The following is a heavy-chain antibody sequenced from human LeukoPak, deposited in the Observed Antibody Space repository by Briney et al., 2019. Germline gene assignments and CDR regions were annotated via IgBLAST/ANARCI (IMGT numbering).Heavy chain of an antibody. Sequence: GGSLRLSCAASGFTFSSYAMSWVRQAPGKGLERVSAISGSGGSTYYADSVKGRFTISRDNSKNTLYLQMNSLRAEDTAVYYCAKVASDSSGYYLYYFDYWGQGTLVTVSS. CDR3: AKVASDSSGYYLYYFDY. CDR1: GFTFSSYA. CDR2: ISGSGGST. V-gene: IGHV3-23*01. J-gene: IGHJ4*02. D-gene: IGHD3-22*01.